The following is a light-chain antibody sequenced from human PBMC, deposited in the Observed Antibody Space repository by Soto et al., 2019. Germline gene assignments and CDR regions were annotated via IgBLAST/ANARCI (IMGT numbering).Light chain of an antibody. J-gene: IGKJ5*01. CDR2: LTS. CDR3: QQYAVSPIT. V-gene: IGKV3D-11*03. CDR1: QAVNTR. Sequence: EIVLTQSPATLSSFPGDRVTLSCRASQAVNTRLAWYQHKPGQAPRLLIYLTSNRAAGIPARFSGSGSETDFTLTISDVEPEDFAVFYCQQYAVSPITFGQGTRLEIK.